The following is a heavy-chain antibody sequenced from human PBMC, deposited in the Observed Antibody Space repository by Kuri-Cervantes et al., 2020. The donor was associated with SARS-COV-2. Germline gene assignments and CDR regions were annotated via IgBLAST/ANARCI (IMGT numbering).Heavy chain of an antibody. D-gene: IGHD6-19*01. CDR2: IYTSGST. V-gene: IGHV4-4*07. CDR3: ARVPQGVAGSAFDI. CDR1: GGSISSHY. J-gene: IGHJ3*02. Sequence: ESLKISCTVSGGSISSHYWSWIRQPPGKGLEWIGRIYTSGSTNYNPSLKSRVTMSVDTSKNQFSLKLGSVTAADTAVYYCARVPQGVAGSAFDIWGQGTMVTVSS.